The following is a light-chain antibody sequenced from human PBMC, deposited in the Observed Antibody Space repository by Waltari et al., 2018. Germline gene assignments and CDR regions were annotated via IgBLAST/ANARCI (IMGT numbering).Light chain of an antibody. CDR1: QSLLHSNGYNC. V-gene: IGKV2-28*01. Sequence: DIVMTQSPLSLPVTPGEPASISCRSSQSLLHSNGYNCLDWYLQRPGQSPQLLIYLGSNRASGVPDRFSGSGSGTDFTLKISRVEAEDVGVYYCMQALQTLSFTFGPGTKVDIK. CDR3: MQALQTLSFT. J-gene: IGKJ3*01. CDR2: LGS.